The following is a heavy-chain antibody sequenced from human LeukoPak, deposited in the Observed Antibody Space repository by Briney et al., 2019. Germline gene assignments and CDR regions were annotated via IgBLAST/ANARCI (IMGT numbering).Heavy chain of an antibody. CDR3: ARELEWLGKYYFDY. Sequence: GGSLRLSCAASGFTFSSYAMSWVRQAPGKGLEWVSGISGSGGNTYYADSVKGRFTISRDNSKNTLYLQLNSLRAEDAAVFYCARELEWLGKYYFDYWGQGTLVTVSS. CDR2: ISGSGGNT. V-gene: IGHV3-23*01. J-gene: IGHJ4*02. CDR1: GFTFSSYA. D-gene: IGHD3-10*01.